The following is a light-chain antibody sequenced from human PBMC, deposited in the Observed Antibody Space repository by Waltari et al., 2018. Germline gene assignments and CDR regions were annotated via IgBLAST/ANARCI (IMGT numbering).Light chain of an antibody. CDR3: QQYYTFPYT. Sequence: VISMTQSPSFLSASTGDRGTISCRVGQGITNSLAWYQQRPGKAPDLLIYAASTLKSGVPSRFSSTGSGTDFSLTINTLQSEDFATYYCQQYYTFPYTFGQGTRLEIE. V-gene: IGKV1D-8*01. CDR1: QGITNS. CDR2: AAS. J-gene: IGKJ2*01.